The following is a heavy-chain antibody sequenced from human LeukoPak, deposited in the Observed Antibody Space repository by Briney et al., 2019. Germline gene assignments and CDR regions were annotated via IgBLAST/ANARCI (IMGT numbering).Heavy chain of an antibody. CDR1: GASISSYY. J-gene: IGHJ6*03. V-gene: IGHV4-59*01. CDR2: IYYSGSA. D-gene: IGHD6-6*01. Sequence: SETLSLTCTVSGASISSYYWSWIRQPPGKGLEWIGYIYYSGSASYNPSLKSRVTMSVDTSKNQFSLKLSSVTAADTAVYYCARLAALRGFYYYMDVWGKGATVTVSS. CDR3: ARLAALRGFYYYMDV.